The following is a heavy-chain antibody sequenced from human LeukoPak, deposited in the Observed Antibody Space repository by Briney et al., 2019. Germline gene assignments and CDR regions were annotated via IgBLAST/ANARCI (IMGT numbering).Heavy chain of an antibody. V-gene: IGHV4-4*02. Sequence: SETLSLTCAVSGGSISSSNWWSWVRQPPGKGLEWIGEIYHSGSTNYNPSLKSRVTISVDKSKNQFSLKLSSVTAADTAVYYCARASFGTYDYVWGSYHTRPPDAFDIWGQGTMVTVSS. D-gene: IGHD3-16*02. CDR2: IYHSGST. CDR1: GGSISSSNW. CDR3: ARASFGTYDYVWGSYHTRPPDAFDI. J-gene: IGHJ3*02.